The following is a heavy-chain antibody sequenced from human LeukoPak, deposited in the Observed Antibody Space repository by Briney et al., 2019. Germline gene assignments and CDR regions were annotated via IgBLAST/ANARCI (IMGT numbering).Heavy chain of an antibody. Sequence: SETLSLTCTVSGGSISSYYWSWIRQPPGKGLEWIGYIYYSGSTNYNPSLKSRVTISVDTSKNQFSLKLSPVTAADTAVYYCARDRGDYSCDYWGQGTLVTVSS. J-gene: IGHJ4*02. V-gene: IGHV4-59*01. D-gene: IGHD2-15*01. CDR3: ARDRGDYSCDY. CDR1: GGSISSYY. CDR2: IYYSGST.